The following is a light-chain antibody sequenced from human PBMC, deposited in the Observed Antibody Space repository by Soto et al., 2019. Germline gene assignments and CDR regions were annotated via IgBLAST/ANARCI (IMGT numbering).Light chain of an antibody. CDR3: SSYGGSNNLV. Sequence: SALTQPPSASGSPGQSVTISCTGTSSDVGGYNYVSWYQQHPGKAPKLMIYDVSKRPSGVPDRFSGSKSGNTASLTVSGLQAEDEADYYCSSYGGSNNLVFGGGTKLTVL. CDR1: SSDVGGYNY. J-gene: IGLJ2*01. CDR2: DVS. V-gene: IGLV2-8*01.